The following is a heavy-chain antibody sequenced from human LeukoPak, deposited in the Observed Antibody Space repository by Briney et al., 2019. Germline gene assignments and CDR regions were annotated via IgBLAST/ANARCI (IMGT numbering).Heavy chain of an antibody. D-gene: IGHD1-26*01. Sequence: GRSLRLSCAASGFTFSSYAMHWVRQAPGKGLEWVAVISYDGSNKYYADSVKGRFTISRDNSKNTLYLQMNSLRAEDTAVYYCARGVGATNHFDYWGQGTLVIVSS. V-gene: IGHV3-30-3*01. J-gene: IGHJ4*02. CDR1: GFTFSSYA. CDR3: ARGVGATNHFDY. CDR2: ISYDGSNK.